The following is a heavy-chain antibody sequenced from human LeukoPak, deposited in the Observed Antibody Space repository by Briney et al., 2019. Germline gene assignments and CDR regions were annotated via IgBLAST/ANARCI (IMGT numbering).Heavy chain of an antibody. CDR2: SSWNSGSR. V-gene: IGHV3-9*01. D-gene: IGHD3-22*01. CDR3: AKDRGYDSSGYYFDY. Sequence: PGRSLRLSCAASGFTFDDYAMHWLRQAPGKGLEWVSGSSWNSGSRGYADSVKGRFTISRDNAKNSLYLQMNSLRAEDTALYYCAKDRGYDSSGYYFDYWGQGTLVTVSS. CDR1: GFTFDDYA. J-gene: IGHJ4*02.